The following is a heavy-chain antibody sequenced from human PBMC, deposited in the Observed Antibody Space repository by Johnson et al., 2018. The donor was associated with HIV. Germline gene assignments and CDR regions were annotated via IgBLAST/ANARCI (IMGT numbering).Heavy chain of an antibody. Sequence: VQLVESGGGVVQPGRSLRLSCAASGFTFSSYAMHWVRQAPGKGLEWVAVISYDGSNKYYADFVKGRFTISRDNSKHTLYLQMNSLRAEDTAVYYCARTSTIPDAFDIWCQGTMVTVSS. D-gene: IGHD5/OR15-5a*01. CDR1: GFTFSSYA. V-gene: IGHV3-30*04. CDR2: ISYDGSNK. J-gene: IGHJ3*02. CDR3: ARTSTIPDAFDI.